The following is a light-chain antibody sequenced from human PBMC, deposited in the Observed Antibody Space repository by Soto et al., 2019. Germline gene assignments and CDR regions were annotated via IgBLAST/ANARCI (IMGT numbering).Light chain of an antibody. V-gene: IGLV2-14*01. CDR1: SSDVGGYNY. CDR2: DVS. CDR3: CSYTRRSSPSYV. J-gene: IGLJ1*01. Sequence: QSALTQPASVSGSPGQSITISCTGTSSDVGGYNYVSWYQQHPGKAPKLMIYDVSDRPSGVSNRFSGSKSGNTASLTISGLQAEDEADYYCCSYTRRSSPSYVFGTGNKVTVL.